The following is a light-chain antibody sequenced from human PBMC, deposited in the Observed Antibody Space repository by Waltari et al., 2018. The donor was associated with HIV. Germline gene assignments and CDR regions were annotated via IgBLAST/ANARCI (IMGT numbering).Light chain of an antibody. CDR1: SGTIASNS. Sequence: NFMLTQPHSVSESPEKTVNISCTRSSGTIASNSVQWYQRRPGSSPTTVIYEDNQRPSGVPDRFSGSIDSSSNSASLTISGLKTEDEADYYCQSYDSSNRVVFGGGTKLTVL. V-gene: IGLV6-57*01. J-gene: IGLJ2*01. CDR3: QSYDSSNRVV. CDR2: EDN.